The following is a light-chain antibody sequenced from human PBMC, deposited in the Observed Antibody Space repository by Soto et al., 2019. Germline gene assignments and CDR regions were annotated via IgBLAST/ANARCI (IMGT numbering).Light chain of an antibody. CDR1: GSDIGCYNH. CDR2: EVT. CDR3: SSYTSSTTYV. V-gene: IGLV2-14*01. J-gene: IGLJ1*01. Sequence: QSALTQPASVSGSPGQSITISCTGTGSDIGCYNHVSWYQHHPGKAPKLIIYEVTNRPSGVSNRFSGSKSGNTASLTISGLQAEDEADYYCSSYTSSTTYVFATVTKLTVL.